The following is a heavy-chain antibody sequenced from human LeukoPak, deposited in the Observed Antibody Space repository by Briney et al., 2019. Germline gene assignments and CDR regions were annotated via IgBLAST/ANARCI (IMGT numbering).Heavy chain of an antibody. CDR3: ARDPTYYDFWSGPYGMDV. CDR2: IIPIFGTA. CDR1: GGTFSSYA. D-gene: IGHD3-3*01. J-gene: IGHJ6*02. V-gene: IGHV1-69*13. Sequence: SVKVSCKASGGTFSSYAISWVRQAPGQGLEWMGGIIPIFGTANYAQKFQGRVTITADESTSTAYMELSSLGSEDTAVYYCARDPTYYDFWSGPYGMDVWGQGTTVTVSS.